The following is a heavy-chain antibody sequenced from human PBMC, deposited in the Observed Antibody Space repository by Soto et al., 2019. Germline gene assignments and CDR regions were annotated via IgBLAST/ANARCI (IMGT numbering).Heavy chain of an antibody. CDR1: GYTFTSYY. V-gene: IGHV1-46*01. CDR3: ASSGSYPYNWFDP. D-gene: IGHD1-26*01. Sequence: GASVKVSCKASGYTFTSYYMHWVRQAPGQGLEWMGIINPSGGSTSYAQKFLGRFTMTRDTSTSTVYMELSSLRSEDTAVYYCASSGSYPYNWFDPWGQGTLVTVSS. J-gene: IGHJ5*02. CDR2: INPSGGST.